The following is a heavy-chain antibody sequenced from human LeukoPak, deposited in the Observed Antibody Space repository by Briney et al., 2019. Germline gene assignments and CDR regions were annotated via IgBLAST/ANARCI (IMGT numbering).Heavy chain of an antibody. D-gene: IGHD6-13*01. CDR2: IYTSGST. Sequence: SETLSLTCTVSGGSISSSSYYWSWIRQPAGKGLEWIGRIYTSGSTNYNPSLKSRVTMSVDTSKNQFSLKLSSVTAADTAVYYCARDEYSSSWTGYYYYYMDVWGKGTAVTISS. V-gene: IGHV4-61*02. J-gene: IGHJ6*03. CDR3: ARDEYSSSWTGYYYYYMDV. CDR1: GGSISSSSYY.